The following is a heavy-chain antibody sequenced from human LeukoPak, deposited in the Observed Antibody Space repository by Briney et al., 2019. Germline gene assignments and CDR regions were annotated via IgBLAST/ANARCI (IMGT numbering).Heavy chain of an antibody. V-gene: IGHV1-69*05. CDR1: GGTFSSYA. CDR2: IIPIFGTA. Sequence: SVKVSCKASGGTFSSYAISWVRQAPGQGLEWMGGIIPIFGTANYAQKFQGRVTITTDESTSTAYMELSSLRSEDTAVYYCARLAGSLFCSSTSCRDDYWGQGTLVTVSS. CDR3: ARLAGSLFCSSTSCRDDY. D-gene: IGHD2-2*01. J-gene: IGHJ4*02.